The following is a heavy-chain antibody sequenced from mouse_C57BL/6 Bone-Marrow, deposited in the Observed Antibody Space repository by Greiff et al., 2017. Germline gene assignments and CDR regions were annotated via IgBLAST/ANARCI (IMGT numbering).Heavy chain of an antibody. D-gene: IGHD2-3*01. J-gene: IGHJ2*01. CDR2: IDPSDSYT. Sequence: QVQLKPPGAELVMPGASVKLSCKASGYTFTSYWMHWVKQRPGQGLEWIGEIDPSDSYTNYNQKFKGKSTLTVDKSSSTAYMQLSSLTSEDSAVYYCARDGYYSYYFDYWGQGTTLTVSS. CDR1: GYTFTSYW. CDR3: ARDGYYSYYFDY. V-gene: IGHV1-69*01.